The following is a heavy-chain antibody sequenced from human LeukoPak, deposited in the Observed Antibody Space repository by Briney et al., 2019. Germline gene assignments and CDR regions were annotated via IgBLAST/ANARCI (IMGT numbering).Heavy chain of an antibody. CDR3: AISAYFWSGYPLDY. Sequence: SETLSLTCAVYGGSFSGYYWSWIRQPPGKGLEWIGEINHSGSTNYNPSLKSRVTISVDTSKNQFSLKLSSVTAADTAVYYCAISAYFWSGYPLDYWGQGTLVTVSS. J-gene: IGHJ4*02. CDR1: GGSFSGYY. D-gene: IGHD3-3*01. CDR2: INHSGST. V-gene: IGHV4-34*01.